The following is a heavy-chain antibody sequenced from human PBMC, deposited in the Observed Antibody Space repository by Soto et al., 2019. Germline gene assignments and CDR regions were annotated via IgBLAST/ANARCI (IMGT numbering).Heavy chain of an antibody. V-gene: IGHV3-21*01. Sequence: PGGSLRLSCAASGFTFSTYSMNLVRQAPGKGLEWVSYINSNRDYISYADSVKGRFTTSRDNAKNSLYLEMNNLRAEDTAVYYCARSHGVGSSNLGVDHWGQGTLVTVSS. J-gene: IGHJ4*02. D-gene: IGHD2-2*01. CDR1: GFTFSTYS. CDR2: INSNRDYI. CDR3: ARSHGVGSSNLGVDH.